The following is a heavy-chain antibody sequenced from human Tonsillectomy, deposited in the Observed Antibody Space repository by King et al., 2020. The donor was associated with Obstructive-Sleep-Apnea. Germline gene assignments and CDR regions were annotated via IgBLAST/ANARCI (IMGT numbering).Heavy chain of an antibody. CDR1: GASISNGGYY. V-gene: IGHV4-31*03. D-gene: IGHD3-22*01. CDR2: IHYSGST. CDR3: ALTFYYDTSAAEGAFDI. J-gene: IGHJ3*02. Sequence: PLQESGPGLVKPSQTLSLTCSVSGASISNGGYYWSWIRQYPGKGLEWIGYIHYSGSTYYNPSLKSRITMSLDTSKNHFYLDLISVTAADTAVYYCALTFYYDTSAAEGAFDIWGQGTMVTVSS.